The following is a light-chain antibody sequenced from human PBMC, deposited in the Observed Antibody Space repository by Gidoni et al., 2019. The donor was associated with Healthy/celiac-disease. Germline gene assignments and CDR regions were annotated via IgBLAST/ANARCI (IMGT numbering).Light chain of an antibody. Sequence: DIVMTQSPDSLAVSLGESATINCKSSQSVLYSSNNKNYLAWYQQKPGPPPKLLIYWASTRESGVPDLFSSSGCGTDFTLTISSLQAEDVAVYYCQQYYSTPVTFGQGTKVEIK. J-gene: IGKJ1*01. CDR1: QSVLYSSNNKNY. V-gene: IGKV4-1*01. CDR2: WAS. CDR3: QQYYSTPVT.